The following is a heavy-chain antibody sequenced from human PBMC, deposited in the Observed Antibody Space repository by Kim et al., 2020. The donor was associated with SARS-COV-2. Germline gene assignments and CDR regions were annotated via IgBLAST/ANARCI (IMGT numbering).Heavy chain of an antibody. D-gene: IGHD6-19*01. J-gene: IGHJ4*02. CDR3: ARQGEVAAPRGYFDY. V-gene: IGHV4-39*01. CDR2: IYYSGST. CDR1: GGSISSSSYY. Sequence: SETLSLTCTVSGGSISSSSYYWGWIRQPPGKGLEWIGSIYYSGSTYYNPSLKSRVTISVDTSKNQFSLKLSSVTAADTAVYYCARQGEVAAPRGYFDYWGQGTLVTVSS.